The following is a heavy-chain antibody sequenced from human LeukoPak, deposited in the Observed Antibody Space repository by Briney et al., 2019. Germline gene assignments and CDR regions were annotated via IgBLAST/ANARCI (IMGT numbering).Heavy chain of an antibody. CDR3: ARDCSGDGCYSRTLAI. J-gene: IGHJ3*02. V-gene: IGHV4-34*01. CDR2: INHSGST. D-gene: IGHD2-15*01. CDR1: GGSFSGYS. Sequence: PSETLSLTCAVCGGSFSGYSWSWVRQPPGKGLEWIGEINHSGSTNHNPSLKSRVTISMDTSKKQFSLKLNSVTAADTAVYYCARDCSGDGCYSRTLAIWGQGTMVIVSS.